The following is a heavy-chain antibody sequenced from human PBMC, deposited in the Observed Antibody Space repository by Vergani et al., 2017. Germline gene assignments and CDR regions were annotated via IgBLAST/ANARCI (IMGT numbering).Heavy chain of an antibody. D-gene: IGHD3-3*01. CDR1: GFTFSSYA. J-gene: IGHJ4*02. CDR2: ISGSGGST. CDR3: AKDLAGGSRFLELTLFDD. V-gene: IGHV3-23*01. Sequence: EVQLLESGGGLVQPGGSLRLSCAASGFTFSSYAMSWVRQAPGKGLEWVSAISGSGGSTYYADSVKGRFTISRDNSKNTLYLQMNSLRAEDTAVYYCAKDLAGGSRFLELTLFDDWGQGTLVTVSS.